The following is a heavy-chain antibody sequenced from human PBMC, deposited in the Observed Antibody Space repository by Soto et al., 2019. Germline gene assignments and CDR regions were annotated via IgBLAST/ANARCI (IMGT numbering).Heavy chain of an antibody. Sequence: TLSLTCTVSGGSISSYYWSWIRQPPGKGLEWIGYIYYSGSTNYNPSLKSRVTISVDTSKNQFSLKLSSVTAADTAVYYCARRRGKPLRTNYYYYMDVWGKGTTVTV. D-gene: IGHD1-26*01. V-gene: IGHV4-59*08. J-gene: IGHJ6*03. CDR2: IYYSGST. CDR3: ARRRGKPLRTNYYYYMDV. CDR1: GGSISSYY.